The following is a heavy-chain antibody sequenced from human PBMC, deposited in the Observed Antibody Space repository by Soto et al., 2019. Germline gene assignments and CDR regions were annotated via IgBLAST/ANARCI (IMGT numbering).Heavy chain of an antibody. D-gene: IGHD6-19*01. Sequence: GGSLRLSCAASGFTFRSYAMSWVRQAPGKGLEWVSAISGSGGSTYYADSVKGRFTISRDNSKNTLYLQMNSLRAEDTAVYYCARQQWLVLNAFDIWGQGTMVTVSS. CDR3: ARQQWLVLNAFDI. J-gene: IGHJ3*02. CDR2: ISGSGGST. CDR1: GFTFRSYA. V-gene: IGHV3-23*01.